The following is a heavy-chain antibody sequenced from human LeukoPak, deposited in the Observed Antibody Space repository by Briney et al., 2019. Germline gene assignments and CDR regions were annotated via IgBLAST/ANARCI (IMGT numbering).Heavy chain of an antibody. Sequence: GGSLRLPCAASGFTFSSYSIDWVRQAPGKGLEWLSYISSSSTIYFADSVKGRFTISRDNAKNSAYLHMNSLRAEDTAVYYCARVWSSGYTKDYWGQGTLVTVS. D-gene: IGHD3-22*01. CDR2: ISSSSTI. CDR3: ARVWSSGYTKDY. CDR1: GFTFSSYS. J-gene: IGHJ4*02. V-gene: IGHV3-48*04.